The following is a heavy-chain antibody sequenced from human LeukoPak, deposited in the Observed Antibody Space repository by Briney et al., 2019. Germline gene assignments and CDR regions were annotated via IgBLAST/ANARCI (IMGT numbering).Heavy chain of an antibody. Sequence: SETLSLTCAVYGGSFSGYYWSWIRQPPGKGLEWIGEINHSGSTNYNPSLKSRVTISVDTSKNQFSLKLSSVTAADTAVYYCAHEGYYDSSGYYQLGAFDIWGQGTMVTVSS. D-gene: IGHD3-22*01. CDR2: INHSGST. V-gene: IGHV4-34*01. CDR1: GGSFSGYY. J-gene: IGHJ3*02. CDR3: AHEGYYDSSGYYQLGAFDI.